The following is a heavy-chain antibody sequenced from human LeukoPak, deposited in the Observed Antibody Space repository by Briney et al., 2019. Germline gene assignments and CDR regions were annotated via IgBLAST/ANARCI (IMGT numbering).Heavy chain of an antibody. J-gene: IGHJ3*02. CDR3: ARVSRVYCGGDCYAFDI. Sequence: GGSLRLSCAASGFTFSSYEMNWVRQAPGKGLEWGSYISSSGSTIYYADSVKGRFTISRDNAKNSLYLQMNSLRAEDTAVYYCARVSRVYCGGDCYAFDIWGQGTMVTVSS. D-gene: IGHD2-21*02. V-gene: IGHV3-48*03. CDR2: ISSSGSTI. CDR1: GFTFSSYE.